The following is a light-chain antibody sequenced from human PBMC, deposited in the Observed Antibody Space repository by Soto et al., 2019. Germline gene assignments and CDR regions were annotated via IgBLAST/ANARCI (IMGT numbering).Light chain of an antibody. J-gene: IGLJ1*01. Sequence: QSALTQPASVSGSPGQPITISRTGTSSDVGGYNYVSWYQQHPGKAPKLMIYEVSNRPSGVSNRFSGSKSGNTASLTISGIQAEDEADYYCSSYTSSSTLDVFGTGTKVTVL. CDR2: EVS. CDR3: SSYTSSSTLDV. CDR1: SSDVGGYNY. V-gene: IGLV2-14*01.